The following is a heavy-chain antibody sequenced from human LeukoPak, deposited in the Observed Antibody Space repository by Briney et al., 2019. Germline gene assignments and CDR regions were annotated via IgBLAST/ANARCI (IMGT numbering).Heavy chain of an antibody. Sequence: PGGSLRLSCAASGFTFSSYEMNWVRQAPGKGLEWVSYISSSGSTIYYADSVKGRFTISRGNAKNSLYLQMNSLRAEDTAVYYCASQMVWIGYWGQGTLVTVSS. V-gene: IGHV3-48*03. D-gene: IGHD3-3*01. CDR2: ISSSGSTI. J-gene: IGHJ4*02. CDR1: GFTFSSYE. CDR3: ASQMVWIGY.